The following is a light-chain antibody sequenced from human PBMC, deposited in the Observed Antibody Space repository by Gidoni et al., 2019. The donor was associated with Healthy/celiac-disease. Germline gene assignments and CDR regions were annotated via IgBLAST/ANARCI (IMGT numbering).Light chain of an antibody. Sequence: DIQMPQSPSSLSASVGDRVTITCRASQSISSYLNWYQQKPGKAPKLLIYAASSLQSGVPTRFSGSGSGTDFTITISSLQPEDFATYYCQQSYSTPFTFGPGNKVDIK. CDR2: AAS. J-gene: IGKJ3*01. CDR3: QQSYSTPFT. V-gene: IGKV1-39*01. CDR1: QSISSY.